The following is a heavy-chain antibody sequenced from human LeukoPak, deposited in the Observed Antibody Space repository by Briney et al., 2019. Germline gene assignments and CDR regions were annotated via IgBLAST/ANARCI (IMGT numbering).Heavy chain of an antibody. CDR3: ATSSLDY. CDR1: GFTFSSYA. Sequence: GGSLRLSCAASGFTFSSYAMSWVRQAPGKGLECVSTISSNGGSTSYANSVKGRFTISRDNSKNTLYLQMGSLRADDMAVYYCATSSLDYWGQGTLVTVSS. CDR2: ISSNGGST. J-gene: IGHJ4*02. D-gene: IGHD6-6*01. V-gene: IGHV3-64*01.